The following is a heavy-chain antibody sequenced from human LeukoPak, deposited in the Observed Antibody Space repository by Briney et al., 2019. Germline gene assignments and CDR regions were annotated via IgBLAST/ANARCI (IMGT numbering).Heavy chain of an antibody. CDR1: GYTFTGYY. J-gene: IGHJ3*02. CDR3: ARTRREVRGDYDAFDI. V-gene: IGHV1-2*02. D-gene: IGHD3-10*01. Sequence: ASVKVSCKASGYTFTGYYMHWVRQAPGQGLEWMGWINPNSGGTNYAQKFQGRVTMTRDTSISTAYMELSRLRSDDTAVYYCARTRREVRGDYDAFDIWGQGTMVTVSS. CDR2: INPNSGGT.